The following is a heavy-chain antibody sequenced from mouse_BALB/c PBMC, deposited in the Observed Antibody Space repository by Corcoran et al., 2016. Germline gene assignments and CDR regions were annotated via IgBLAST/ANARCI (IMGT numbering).Heavy chain of an antibody. CDR3: ARNGKYVYAMDY. D-gene: IGHD2-1*01. J-gene: IGHJ4*01. V-gene: IGHV9-3-1*01. CDR2: INTYTGEP. Sequence: QIQLVQSGPELKKPGETVKISCKASGYTFTNYGMNWVKQAPGKGLKWMGWINTYTGEPTYADDFKGRFAFSLETSASTAYLQINNLKNEDTATYFCARNGKYVYAMDYWGQGTSVTVSS. CDR1: GYTFTNYG.